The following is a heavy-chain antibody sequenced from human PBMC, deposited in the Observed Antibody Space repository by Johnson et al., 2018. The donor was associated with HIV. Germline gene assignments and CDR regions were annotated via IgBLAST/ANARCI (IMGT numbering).Heavy chain of an antibody. J-gene: IGHJ3*02. CDR2: IGTAGDT. Sequence: VQLVESGGGLVQPGGSLRLSCAASGFTFSSYAMSWVRQAPGKGLEWVSAIGTAGDTYYPGSVKGRFTISRDNAKNSLYLQMNSLRAEDTAVYYCAKPAAAARDAFDIWGQGTMVTVSS. D-gene: IGHD6-13*01. V-gene: IGHV3-13*01. CDR3: AKPAAAARDAFDI. CDR1: GFTFSSYA.